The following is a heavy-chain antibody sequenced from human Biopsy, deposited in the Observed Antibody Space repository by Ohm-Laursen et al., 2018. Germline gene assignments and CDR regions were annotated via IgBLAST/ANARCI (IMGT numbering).Heavy chain of an antibody. D-gene: IGHD4-17*01. V-gene: IGHV1-8*01. J-gene: IGHJ5*02. CDR3: GRAVRNQLRTDP. Sequence: ASVKASCKASGYTFTSYAITWVRQASGQGPEWIGWLNPVSGNSNFGQKFRGRVTVTSDTSISTAYMELSGLTSDDTATYDCGRAVRNQLRTDPWGQGTLVTVTS. CDR2: LNPVSGNS. CDR1: GYTFTSYA.